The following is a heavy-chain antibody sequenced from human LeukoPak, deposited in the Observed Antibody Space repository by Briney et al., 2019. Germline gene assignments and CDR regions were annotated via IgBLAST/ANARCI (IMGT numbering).Heavy chain of an antibody. CDR3: ARALISGGSCYFDY. Sequence: PSETLSLTCTVSGGSISSSSYYWGWIRQPPGKGLEWIGSIYYSGSTYYNPSLKSRVTISVDTSENQFSLKLSSVTAADTAMYYCARALISGGSCYFDYWGQGTLVTVSS. CDR2: IYYSGST. J-gene: IGHJ4*02. V-gene: IGHV4-39*07. CDR1: GGSISSSSYY. D-gene: IGHD2-15*01.